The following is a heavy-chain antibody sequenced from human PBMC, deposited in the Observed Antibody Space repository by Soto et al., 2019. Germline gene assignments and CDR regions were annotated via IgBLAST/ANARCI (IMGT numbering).Heavy chain of an antibody. D-gene: IGHD6-13*01. J-gene: IGHJ4*02. CDR1: GFTFSSYS. CDR2: ISSSSSYI. V-gene: IGHV3-21*01. CDR3: ARVSSSSWSYYFDY. Sequence: EVPLVESGGGLVKPGGSLRLSCAASGFTFSSYSMNWVRQAPGKGLEWVSSISSSSSYIYYADSVKGRFTISRDNAKNSLYLQMNSLRAEDTAVYYCARVSSSSWSYYFDYWGQGTLVTVSS.